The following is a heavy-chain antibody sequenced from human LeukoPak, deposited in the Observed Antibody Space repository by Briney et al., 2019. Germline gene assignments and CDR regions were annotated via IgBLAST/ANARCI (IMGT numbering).Heavy chain of an antibody. D-gene: IGHD2-2*01. CDR1: GYTFTGYY. V-gene: IGHV1-2*02. J-gene: IGHJ3*02. CDR3: ARTDIVVVPAAFIGPRRAFDI. CDR2: INPNSGGT. Sequence: ASVKVSCKASGYTFTGYYMHWVRQAPGQGLEWMGWINPNSGGTNYAQKFQGRVTMTRDTSISTAYMELSRLRSDDTAVYYCARTDIVVVPAAFIGPRRAFDIWGQGTMVTVSS.